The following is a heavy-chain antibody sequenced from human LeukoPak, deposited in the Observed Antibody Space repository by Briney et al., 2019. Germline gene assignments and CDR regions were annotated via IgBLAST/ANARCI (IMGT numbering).Heavy chain of an antibody. J-gene: IGHJ4*02. CDR1: GFTFSTYG. CDR3: ARDSDGYIDYFDY. CDR2: IWYDGSHK. V-gene: IGHV3-33*01. Sequence: GGSLRLSCAASGFTFSTYGMRWVRQAPGKGLEWVAVIWYDGSHKYYADSVKGRFTISRDNSKNTLYLQMNSLRAEDAAVYYCARDSDGYIDYFDYWGQGTLVTVSS. D-gene: IGHD5-24*01.